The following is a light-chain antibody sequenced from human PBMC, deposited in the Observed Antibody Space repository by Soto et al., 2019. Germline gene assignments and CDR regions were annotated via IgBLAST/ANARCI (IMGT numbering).Light chain of an antibody. CDR3: QHYNNWPWT. Sequence: VLTQSPGTLCLSPGERGTLSCRASQSVTNNQLAWFRQKPGQAPRLLIYGASTRATAIPARFSGSGSGTEFTLTISSLQSEDFAVYFCQHYNNWPWTFGQGTKVDIK. V-gene: IGKV3-15*01. J-gene: IGKJ1*01. CDR2: GAS. CDR1: QSVTNN.